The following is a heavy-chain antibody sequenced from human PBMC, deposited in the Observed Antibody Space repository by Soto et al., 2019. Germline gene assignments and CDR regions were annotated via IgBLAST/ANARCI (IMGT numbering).Heavy chain of an antibody. V-gene: IGHV1-69*13. CDR3: AGGTYYYDSSGPGIDAFDI. CDR1: GGTFSSYT. CDR2: IIPIFGTA. D-gene: IGHD3-22*01. J-gene: IGHJ3*02. Sequence: VASVKVSCKASGGTFSSYTISWVRQAPGQGLEWMGGIIPIFGTANYAQKFQGRVTITADESTSTAYMELSSLRSEDTAVYYCAGGTYYYDSSGPGIDAFDIWGQGTMVTVSS.